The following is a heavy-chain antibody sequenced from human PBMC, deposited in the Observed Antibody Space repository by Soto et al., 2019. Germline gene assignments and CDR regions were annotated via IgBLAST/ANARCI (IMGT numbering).Heavy chain of an antibody. CDR2: IIPIFGTA. V-gene: IGHV1-69*13. Sequence: ASVKVSCKASGGTFSSYAISWVRQAPGQGLEWMGGIIPIFGTANYAQKFQGRVTITADESTSTAYMELSSLRSEDTAVYYCARDGRGGDLYNWFDPWGQGTLVTVSS. D-gene: IGHD4-17*01. J-gene: IGHJ5*02. CDR3: ARDGRGGDLYNWFDP. CDR1: GGTFSSYA.